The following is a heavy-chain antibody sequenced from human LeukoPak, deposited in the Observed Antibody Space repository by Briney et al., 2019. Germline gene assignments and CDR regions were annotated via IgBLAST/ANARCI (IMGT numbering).Heavy chain of an antibody. J-gene: IGHJ6*02. CDR1: GGSISSYY. CDR2: INHSGST. V-gene: IGHV4-34*01. D-gene: IGHD1-26*01. CDR3: ARLVGAPPYYYYGMDV. Sequence: SETLSLTCTVSGGSISSYYWSWIRQPPGKGLEWIGEINHSGSTNYNPSLKSRVTISVDTSKNQFSLKLSSVTAADTAVYYCARLVGAPPYYYYGMDVWGQGTTVTVSS.